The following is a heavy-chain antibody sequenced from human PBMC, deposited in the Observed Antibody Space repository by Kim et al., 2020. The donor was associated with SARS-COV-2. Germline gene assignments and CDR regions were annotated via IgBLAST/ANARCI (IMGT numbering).Heavy chain of an antibody. Sequence: SETLSLTCAVYGGSFSGYYWSWIRQPPGKGLEWIGEINHSGSTNYNPSLKSRVTISVDTSKNQFSLKLSSVTAADTAVYYCARRSLLLWFGGPVWGQGTTVTVSS. D-gene: IGHD3-10*01. CDR2: INHSGST. J-gene: IGHJ6*02. CDR3: ARRSLLLWFGGPV. V-gene: IGHV4-34*01. CDR1: GGSFSGYY.